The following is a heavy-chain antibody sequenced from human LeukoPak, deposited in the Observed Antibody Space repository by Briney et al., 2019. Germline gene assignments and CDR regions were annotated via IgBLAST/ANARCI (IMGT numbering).Heavy chain of an antibody. J-gene: IGHJ5*02. CDR3: ARGYQPLLTYNWFDP. D-gene: IGHD2-2*01. CDR1: GYTFTSYG. V-gene: IGHV1-69*05. Sequence: SVKVSCKASGYTFTSYGISWVRQAPGQGLEWMGGIIPIFGTANYAQKFQGRVTITTDESTSTAYMELSSLRSEDTAVYYCARGYQPLLTYNWFDPWGQGTLVTVSS. CDR2: IIPIFGTA.